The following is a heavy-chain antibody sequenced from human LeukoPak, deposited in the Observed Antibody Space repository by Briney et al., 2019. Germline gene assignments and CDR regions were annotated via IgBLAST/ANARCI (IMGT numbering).Heavy chain of an antibody. CDR1: GHTFTSYY. CDR3: ASLRGYCSGGSCYYDYGMDV. CDR2: INPGGGNT. D-gene: IGHD2-15*01. V-gene: IGHV1-46*01. Sequence: GASVKVSCKASGHTFTSYYMHWVRQAPGQGLEWMGIINPGGGNTHYAQKFQGRVTMTTDTSTSTAYMELRSLRSDDTAVYYCASLRGYCSGGSCYYDYGMDVWGQGTTVTVSS. J-gene: IGHJ6*02.